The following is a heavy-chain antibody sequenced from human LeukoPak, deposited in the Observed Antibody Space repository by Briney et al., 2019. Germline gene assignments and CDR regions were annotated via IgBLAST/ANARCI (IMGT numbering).Heavy chain of an antibody. CDR3: ARENMAVPGGDY. CDR2: INSGGST. Sequence: GGSLRLSCAASGFTVSRRYMSWVRQAPGKGLEWVSVINSGGSTNYADSVKGRFTISRDNSKNTLYLQMNSLRAEDTAVYYCARENMAVPGGDYWGQGTLVTVSS. CDR1: GFTVSRRY. J-gene: IGHJ4*02. V-gene: IGHV3-66*01. D-gene: IGHD6-19*01.